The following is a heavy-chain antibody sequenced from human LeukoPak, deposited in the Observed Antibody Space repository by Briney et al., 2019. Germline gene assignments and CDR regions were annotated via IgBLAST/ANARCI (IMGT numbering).Heavy chain of an antibody. J-gene: IGHJ4*02. Sequence: PGGSLRLSCAASGFTFSSYAMSWVRQAPGKGLEWVSAISGSGGSTYYADSVKGRFTISRDNSKNTLYLQMNSLRAEDTAVYCCAKDENYDILTREDYWGQGTLVTVSS. D-gene: IGHD3-9*01. CDR1: GFTFSSYA. V-gene: IGHV3-23*01. CDR2: ISGSGGST. CDR3: AKDENYDILTREDY.